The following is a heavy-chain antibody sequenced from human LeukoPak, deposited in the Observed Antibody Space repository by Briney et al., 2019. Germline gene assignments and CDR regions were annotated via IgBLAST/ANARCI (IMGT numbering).Heavy chain of an antibody. D-gene: IGHD3-10*01. J-gene: IGHJ4*02. V-gene: IGHV3-33*01. CDR2: IWYDGSNK. CDR3: ARDRGYYYGSGSYYNEYYFDY. CDR1: GFTFSSYG. Sequence: PGGSLRLSCAASGFTFSSYGMHWVRQAPGKGLEWVAVIWYDGSNKYYADSVKGRFTISRDNSKNTLYLQMNSLRAEDTAVYYCARDRGYYYGSGSYYNEYYFDYWGQGTLVTVSS.